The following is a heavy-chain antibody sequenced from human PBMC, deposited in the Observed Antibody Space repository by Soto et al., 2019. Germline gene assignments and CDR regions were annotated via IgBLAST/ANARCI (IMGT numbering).Heavy chain of an antibody. D-gene: IGHD1-26*01. CDR2: MSYDGSNE. J-gene: IGHJ4*02. CDR1: GFTFSHYA. V-gene: IGHV3-30*18. Sequence: QVQLVESGGGVVQPGRSLRLSCAASGFTFSHYAMHWVRQAPGKGLEWVALMSYDGSNENYADSVKGRFTISRDNSKNTLYLQMNSLRAEDTAVYYCAKDGSNNFDYWGQGTLVTVSS. CDR3: AKDGSNNFDY.